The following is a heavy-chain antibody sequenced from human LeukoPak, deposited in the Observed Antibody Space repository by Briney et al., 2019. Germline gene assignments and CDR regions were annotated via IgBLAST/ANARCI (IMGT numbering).Heavy chain of an antibody. CDR1: GFTFSSYW. D-gene: IGHD3-16*01. Sequence: GSLRLSCAASGFTFSSYWMSWVRQAPGKGLEWIGSIYYSGSTYYNPSLKSRVTISVDRSKNQFSLKLSSVTAADTAVYYCARVGRKGAFDIWGQGTMVTVSS. CDR2: IYYSGST. J-gene: IGHJ3*02. V-gene: IGHV4-39*07. CDR3: ARVGRKGAFDI.